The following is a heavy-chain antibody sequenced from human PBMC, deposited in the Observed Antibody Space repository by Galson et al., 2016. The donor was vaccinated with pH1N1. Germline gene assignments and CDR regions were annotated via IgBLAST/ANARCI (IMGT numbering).Heavy chain of an antibody. J-gene: IGHJ3*02. D-gene: IGHD4-17*01. CDR3: ARQDDFGDDRGNAFDI. V-gene: IGHV5-51*03. CDR1: GYNFPTSW. Sequence: QSGAEVKKPGESLKISCQGSGYNFPTSWIGWVRQMPGKGLEWVGVVNPGGSTIRYGPPFQGQVTISSDKSINTAYLQLISLKAADTATNYGARQDDFGDDRGNAFDIWGQETMVIVSS. CDR2: VNPGGSTI.